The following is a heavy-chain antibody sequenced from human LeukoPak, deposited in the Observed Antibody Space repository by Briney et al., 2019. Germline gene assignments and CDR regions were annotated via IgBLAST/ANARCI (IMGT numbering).Heavy chain of an antibody. CDR2: IDPSNGRT. D-gene: IGHD6-6*01. Sequence: AASVKVSCKASGYTFTNYYMHWVRQAPGQGLEWMGMIDPSNGRTSYAQKFQGRVTVTSDTSTNTVFMDLGSLRSDDTAVYYCARVGGGYSSSSGRDYWGQGTLVTVSS. CDR3: ARVGGGYSSSSGRDY. V-gene: IGHV1-46*03. J-gene: IGHJ4*02. CDR1: GYTFTNYY.